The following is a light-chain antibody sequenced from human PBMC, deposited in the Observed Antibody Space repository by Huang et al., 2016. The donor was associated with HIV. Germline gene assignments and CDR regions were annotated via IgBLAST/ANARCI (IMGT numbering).Light chain of an antibody. J-gene: IGKJ2*01. CDR2: AAS. V-gene: IGKV1-39*01. Sequence: DIQMTQSPFSLSASVGDRVTITCRASQSISSYLNWYQQKPGKAPKILIYAASTLQSGIPSRFSGSGAGTDFTLTITSLQPEDFATYYCQQTCIIRILFGQDTNLGIK. CDR3: QQTCIIRIL. CDR1: QSISSY.